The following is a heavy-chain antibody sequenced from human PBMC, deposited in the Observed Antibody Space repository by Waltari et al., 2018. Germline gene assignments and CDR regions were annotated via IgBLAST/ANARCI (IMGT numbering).Heavy chain of an antibody. CDR1: GFTFSSYW. D-gene: IGHD4-17*01. J-gene: IGHJ3*02. CDR3: ASYMTTVPLRAFDI. CDR2: MNSDGSST. Sequence: EVQLVESGGGLVQPGGSLRLSCAASGFTFSSYWMHWVRQAPGKGLVWVTRMNSDGSSTSYADSVKGRCTISRDNAKNTLYLQMNSLRAEDTAVYYCASYMTTVPLRAFDIWGQGTMVTVSS. V-gene: IGHV3-74*01.